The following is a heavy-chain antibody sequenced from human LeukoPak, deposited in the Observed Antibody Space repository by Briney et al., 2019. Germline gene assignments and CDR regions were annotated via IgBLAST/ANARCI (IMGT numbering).Heavy chain of an antibody. Sequence: PSETLSLTCTVSGGSTSSYYWGWIRQPPGKGLEWIGSIYYSGSTYYNPSLKSRVTISVDTSKNQFSLKLSSVTAADTAVYYCARHGGWFGDAFDIWGQGTMVTVSS. D-gene: IGHD3-10*01. CDR2: IYYSGST. CDR3: ARHGGWFGDAFDI. V-gene: IGHV4-39*01. J-gene: IGHJ3*02. CDR1: GGSTSSYY.